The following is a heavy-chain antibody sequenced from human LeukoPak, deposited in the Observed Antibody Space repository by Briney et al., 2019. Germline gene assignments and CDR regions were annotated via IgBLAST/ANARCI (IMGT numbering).Heavy chain of an antibody. D-gene: IGHD6-13*01. CDR1: GFTFSTYW. J-gene: IGHJ4*02. Sequence: PGGSLRLSCAASGFTFSTYWMSWVRQAPGKGLEWVAIIKGDGSEKAYVDSVKGRFSTSRDNAENSLYLQMSSLRAEDTAVYYCAKDWGYEEAGIDFWGQGTLVTVSS. CDR2: IKGDGSEK. CDR3: AKDWGYEEAGIDF. V-gene: IGHV3-7*04.